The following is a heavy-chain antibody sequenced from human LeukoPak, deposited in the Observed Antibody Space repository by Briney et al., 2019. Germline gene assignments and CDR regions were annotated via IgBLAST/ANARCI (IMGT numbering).Heavy chain of an antibody. V-gene: IGHV4-39*01. D-gene: IGHD6-13*01. J-gene: IGHJ1*01. CDR3: ARGRGIAAAGKPTGYFQH. CDR2: IYYSGST. Sequence: SETLSLTCTVSGGSISSSRYYWGWIRQPPGKGLEWIGSIYYSGSTYNNPSLKSRVTISVDTSKNQFSLKLTSVTAAYTAVYYCARGRGIAAAGKPTGYFQHWGQGTLVTVSS. CDR1: GGSISSSRYY.